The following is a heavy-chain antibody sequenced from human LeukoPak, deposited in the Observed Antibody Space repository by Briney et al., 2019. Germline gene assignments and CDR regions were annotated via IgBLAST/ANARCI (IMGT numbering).Heavy chain of an antibody. V-gene: IGHV1-69*04. Sequence: GASVKVSCKASGGTFSSYAISWVRQAPGQGLEWMGRIIPILGIANYAQKFQGRVTITADKSTSTAYMELSSLRSEDTAVYYCARDGGYGGNTEDYWGQGTLVTVSS. CDR2: IIPILGIA. D-gene: IGHD4-23*01. CDR3: ARDGGYGGNTEDY. J-gene: IGHJ4*02. CDR1: GGTFSSYA.